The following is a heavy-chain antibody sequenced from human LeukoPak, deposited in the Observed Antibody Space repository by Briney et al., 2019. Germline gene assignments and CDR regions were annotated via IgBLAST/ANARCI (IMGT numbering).Heavy chain of an antibody. CDR3: AKAGLWSGFDY. CDR2: ISWNSGSI. CDR1: GFTFDDYA. J-gene: IGHJ4*02. V-gene: IGHV3-9*03. Sequence: PGRSLRLSCAASGFTFDDYAMHWDRQAPGKGLEWVSGISWNSGSIGYADSVKGRFTISRDNAKNSLYLQMNSLRAEDMALYYCAKAGLWSGFDYWGQGTLVTVSS. D-gene: IGHD5-18*01.